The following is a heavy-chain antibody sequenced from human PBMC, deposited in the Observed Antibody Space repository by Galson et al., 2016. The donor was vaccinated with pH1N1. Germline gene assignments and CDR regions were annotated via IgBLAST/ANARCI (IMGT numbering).Heavy chain of an antibody. V-gene: IGHV4-4*07. CDR1: GDSISNYY. CDR3: ARGEVAGTGF. CDR2: IYSSGST. Sequence: SETLSLTCTVSGDSISNYYWSWIRQPAGKGLEWIGRIYSSGSTNYNPSLKSRVTMSVDTSKNQFSLNLSSVTAADTAVYYCARGEVAGTGFWGQGTLVTVSS. J-gene: IGHJ4*02. D-gene: IGHD6-19*01.